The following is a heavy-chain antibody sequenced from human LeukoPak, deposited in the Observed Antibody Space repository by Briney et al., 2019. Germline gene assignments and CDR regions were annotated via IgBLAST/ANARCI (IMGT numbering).Heavy chain of an antibody. CDR2: FDPEDGET. J-gene: IGHJ4*02. D-gene: IGHD4-17*01. CDR3: ATALVTTVTSFYDFDY. Sequence: ASVTVSCKVSGYTLTELSMHWVRQAPGKGLEWMGGFDPEDGETIYAQKFQGRVTMTEDTSTDTAYMELSSLRSEDTAVYYCATALVTTVTSFYDFDYWGQGTLVTVSS. CDR1: GYTLTELS. V-gene: IGHV1-24*01.